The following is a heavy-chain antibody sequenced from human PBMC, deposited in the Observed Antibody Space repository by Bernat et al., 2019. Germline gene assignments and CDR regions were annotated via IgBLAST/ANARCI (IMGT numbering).Heavy chain of an antibody. CDR1: GFTFSSYS. Sequence: EVQLVESGGGLVKPGGSLRLSCAASGFTFSSYSMNWVRQAPGKGLEWVSSISSSSSYIYYADSVKGQFTISRDNAKNSLYLQMNSLRAEDTAVYYCANLPVGTTGTNFDYWGQGTLVTVSS. V-gene: IGHV3-21*01. D-gene: IGHD1-1*01. CDR3: ANLPVGTTGTNFDY. J-gene: IGHJ4*02. CDR2: ISSSSSYI.